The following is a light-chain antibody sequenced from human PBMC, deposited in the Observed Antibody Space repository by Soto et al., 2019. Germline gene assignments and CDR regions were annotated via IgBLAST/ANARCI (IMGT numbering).Light chain of an antibody. CDR2: DVT. CDR3: CSHTSGSNRYV. CDR1: SSDVGGYNY. V-gene: IGLV2-14*03. Sequence: QSVLTQPASVSGSPGQSIAISCTGSSSDVGGYNYVSWYQHHPGKAPKLMIYDVTNRPSGVSDRFSGSKSGNTASLTISGLQAEDEADYYCCSHTSGSNRYVFGTGTKVTVL. J-gene: IGLJ1*01.